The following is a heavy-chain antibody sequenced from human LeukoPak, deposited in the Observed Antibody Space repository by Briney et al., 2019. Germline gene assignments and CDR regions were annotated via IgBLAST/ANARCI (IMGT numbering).Heavy chain of an antibody. Sequence: PSETLSLTCSVSGVSISHYYWTWIRQPAGKGLEWIGRFYASGTMIYNPSLKSRVAMSADTSKNQFSLMVTSVTAADTAVHYCARGSYGYIDYWGQGILVTVSS. CDR3: ARGSYGYIDY. CDR1: GVSISHYY. V-gene: IGHV4-4*07. CDR2: FYASGTM. D-gene: IGHD3-16*01. J-gene: IGHJ4*02.